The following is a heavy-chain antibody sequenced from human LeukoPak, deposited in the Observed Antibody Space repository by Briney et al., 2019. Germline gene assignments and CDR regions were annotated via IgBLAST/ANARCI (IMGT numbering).Heavy chain of an antibody. CDR3: ARALWFGIHLPFDY. CDR2: RNPNSGGT. CDR1: GYTFTGYY. D-gene: IGHD3-10*01. J-gene: IGHJ4*02. V-gene: IGHV1-2*02. Sequence: SSVKVSCKGSGYTFTGYYMHWVRQPPGQGLEWMGWRNPNSGGTNYAQKFQGRVNMTRDTSISTAYMELSRLRSDDTAVYYCARALWFGIHLPFDYWGKGTLVTVSS.